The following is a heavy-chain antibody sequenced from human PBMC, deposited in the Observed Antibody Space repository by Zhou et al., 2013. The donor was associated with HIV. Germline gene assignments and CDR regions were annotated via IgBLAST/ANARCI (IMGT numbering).Heavy chain of an antibody. Sequence: QVQLVQSGAEVKKPGSSVKVSCKTSGNTFSSYAISWVRQAPGQGLEWMGGIIPIFGTANYAQKFQGRVTITTDESTSTNYMELRSLRFDDTAVYYCAKDKGAYSRTWSGDAFDTWGQGTLVTVSS. CDR2: IIPIFGTA. V-gene: IGHV1-69*05. CDR3: AKDKGAYSRTWSGDAFDT. CDR1: GNTFSSYA. J-gene: IGHJ3*02. D-gene: IGHD6-13*01.